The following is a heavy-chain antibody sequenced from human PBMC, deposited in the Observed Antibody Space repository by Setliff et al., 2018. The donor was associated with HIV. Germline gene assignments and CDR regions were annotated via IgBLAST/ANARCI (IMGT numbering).Heavy chain of an antibody. CDR1: DASISSHY. Sequence: PSETLSLTCTVSDASISSHYWSWIRQPPGKGLEWIAYIYYSGSTSYNPSLKSRVTVSIDTSKNQISLKLNSVTAADTAVYYCARAGYNSRPYYFDYWVQGTLVTVSS. V-gene: IGHV4-59*11. CDR2: IYYSGST. D-gene: IGHD6-13*01. J-gene: IGHJ4*02. CDR3: ARAGYNSRPYYFDY.